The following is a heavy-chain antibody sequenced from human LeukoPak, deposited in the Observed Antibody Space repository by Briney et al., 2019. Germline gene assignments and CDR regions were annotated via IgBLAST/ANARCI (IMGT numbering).Heavy chain of an antibody. V-gene: IGHV5-51*01. J-gene: IGHJ4*02. D-gene: IGHD3-22*01. CDR1: GYSFTSYW. CDR3: ARQTRGYSSGYYPLSYFDY. Sequence: GESLKISCKGSGYSFTSYWIGWVRQLPGKSLEWMGIIYPGDSDTRYSPSFQGQVTISADKSISTAYLQWSSLKASDTAMYYCARQTRGYSSGYYPLSYFDYWGQGTLVTVSS. CDR2: IYPGDSDT.